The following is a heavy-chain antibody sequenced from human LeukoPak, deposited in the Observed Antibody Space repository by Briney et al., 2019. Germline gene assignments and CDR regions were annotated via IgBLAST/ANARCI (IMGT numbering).Heavy chain of an antibody. Sequence: SQTLSLTCAISGDSFSSNSVTWDWIRQSPSRGLEWLGRTYYRSKWFNDYAVSVKSRITINPETSKNQFSLQLNSVTPEDTAVYYCARDLLDSFDIWGQGTMVTVSS. CDR2: TYYRSKWFN. CDR3: ARDLLDSFDI. CDR1: GDSFSSNSVT. J-gene: IGHJ3*02. V-gene: IGHV6-1*01.